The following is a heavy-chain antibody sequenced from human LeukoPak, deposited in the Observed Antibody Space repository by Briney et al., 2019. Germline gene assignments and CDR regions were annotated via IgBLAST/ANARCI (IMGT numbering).Heavy chain of an antibody. CDR1: GYTFTSYD. V-gene: IGHV1-18*01. CDR2: ISAYNGNT. CDR3: ARERYGDYSYDY. Sequence: ASVKVSCRASGYTFTSYDINWVRQATGQGLEWMGWISAYNGNTNYAQKLQGRVTMTTDTSTSTAYMELRSLRSDDTAVYYCARERYGDYSYDYWGQGTLVTVPS. D-gene: IGHD4-17*01. J-gene: IGHJ4*02.